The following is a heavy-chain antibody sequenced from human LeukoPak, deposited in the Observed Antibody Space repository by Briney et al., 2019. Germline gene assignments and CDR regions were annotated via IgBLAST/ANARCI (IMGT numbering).Heavy chain of an antibody. D-gene: IGHD2-2*01. Sequence: SETLSLTCTVSGGSLSSGSYYWRWVRQPPGRGLEWIGYIYYSGRTNHNPPLQSRVTISVDTSKNQFSLKLSSVTAADTAVYYCARGVPAATGDLFDYWGQGTLVTVSS. CDR1: GGSLSSGSYY. J-gene: IGHJ4*02. CDR3: ARGVPAATGDLFDY. CDR2: IYYSGRT. V-gene: IGHV4-61*01.